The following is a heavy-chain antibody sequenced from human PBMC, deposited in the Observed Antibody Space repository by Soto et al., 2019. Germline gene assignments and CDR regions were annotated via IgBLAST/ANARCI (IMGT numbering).Heavy chain of an antibody. CDR1: GFAFSSYA. Sequence: GGSLRVSCEASGFAFSSYAMHWVRQAPGKGLEWVGVISYDGNYIYYADSVKGRFTISRDNSKNTLYVQVNSLRPEDTAVYYCAKGILSATIGPYAMDVWGQGTTVTVSS. CDR2: ISYDGNYI. J-gene: IGHJ6*02. D-gene: IGHD3-16*01. V-gene: IGHV3-30*18. CDR3: AKGILSATIGPYAMDV.